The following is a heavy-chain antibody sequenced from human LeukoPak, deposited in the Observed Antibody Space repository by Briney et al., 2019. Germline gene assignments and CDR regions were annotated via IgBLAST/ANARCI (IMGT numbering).Heavy chain of an antibody. CDR2: IKQDGSEK. CDR3: ARPHYYYDSSGCFVY. D-gene: IGHD3-22*01. V-gene: IGHV3-7*01. J-gene: IGHJ4*02. CDR1: GFTFSSYG. Sequence: AGGSLRLSCAASGFTFSSYGMHWVRQAPGKGLEWVANIKQDGSEKYYVDSVKGRFTISRDNAKNSLYLQMNSLRAEDTAVYYCARPHYYYDSSGCFVYWGQGTLVTVSS.